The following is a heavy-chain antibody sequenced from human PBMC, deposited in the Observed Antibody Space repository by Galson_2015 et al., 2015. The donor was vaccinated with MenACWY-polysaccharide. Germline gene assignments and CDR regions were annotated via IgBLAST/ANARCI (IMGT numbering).Heavy chain of an antibody. CDR1: GYTFTSYA. J-gene: IGHJ3*02. V-gene: IGHV1-3*01. CDR3: AREESELSLGKNAFEI. CDR2: INAGNGNT. Sequence: SVKVSCKASGYTFTSYAMHWVRQAPGQRLEWMGWINAGNGNTKYSQKFQGRVTITRDTSASTAYMELSSLRSEDTAVYYCAREESELSLGKNAFEIWGQGTMVTVSS. D-gene: IGHD3-16*02.